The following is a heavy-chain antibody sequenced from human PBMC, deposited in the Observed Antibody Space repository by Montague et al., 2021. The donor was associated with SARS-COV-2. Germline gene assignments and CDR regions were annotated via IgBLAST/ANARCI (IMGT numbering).Heavy chain of an antibody. D-gene: IGHD5-18*01. Sequence: SETLSLTCTVTGGSISGSTYYWGWIRQSPGKGLDWIASDDYSGNTYYSLSLKGRLTISVDTTKNQFSLKLISVTAADTALYYCARREYSYGWGDWGQGTLVTVSS. V-gene: IGHV4-39*01. CDR1: GGSISGSTYY. CDR3: ARREYSYGWGD. CDR2: DDYSGNT. J-gene: IGHJ4*02.